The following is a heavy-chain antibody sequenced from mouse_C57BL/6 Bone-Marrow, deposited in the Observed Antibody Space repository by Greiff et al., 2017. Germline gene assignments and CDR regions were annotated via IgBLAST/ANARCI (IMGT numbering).Heavy chain of an antibody. V-gene: IGHV14-4*01. CDR2: IDPENGDT. J-gene: IGHJ4*01. CDR1: GFNIKDDY. CDR3: TVYYDYFYYYAMDY. Sequence: EVQLQQSGAELVRPGASVKLSCTASGFNIKDDYMHWVKQRPEQGLEWIGWIDPENGDTEYASKFQGKATITADTSSNTAYLQLSSLTSEDTAVYYCTVYYDYFYYYAMDYWGQGTSVTVSS. D-gene: IGHD2-4*01.